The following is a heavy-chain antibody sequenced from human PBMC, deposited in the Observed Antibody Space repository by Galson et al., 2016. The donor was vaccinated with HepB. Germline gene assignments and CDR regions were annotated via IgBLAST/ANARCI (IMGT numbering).Heavy chain of an antibody. CDR2: IPNNGVT. CDR1: GFTFTPFSRFA. CDR3: AKMKGMEVHSYGMDV. D-gene: IGHD1-1*01. Sequence: SLRLSCAASGFTFTPFSRFAMSWVRQAPGQGLEWVSGIPNNGVTYYADSVKGRYTISRGNFKDTLYLQMNSLRAEDTAFYYCAKMKGMEVHSYGMDVWGQGTTVTVSS. J-gene: IGHJ6*02. V-gene: IGHV3-23*01.